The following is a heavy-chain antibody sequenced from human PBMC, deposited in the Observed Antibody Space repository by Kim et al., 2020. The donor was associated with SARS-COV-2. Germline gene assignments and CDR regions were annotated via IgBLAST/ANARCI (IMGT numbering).Heavy chain of an antibody. D-gene: IGHD3-10*01. CDR2: IYYSGST. Sequence: SETLSLTCTVSGGSISSSSYYWGWIRQPPGKGLEWIGSIYYSGSTHYNPSLKSRVTISVDTSKNQFSLKLSSVTAADTAVYYCARRQRLITMVRGVISCWFDPWGQGTLVTVSS. CDR3: ARRQRLITMVRGVISCWFDP. J-gene: IGHJ5*02. CDR1: GGSISSSSYY. V-gene: IGHV4-39*01.